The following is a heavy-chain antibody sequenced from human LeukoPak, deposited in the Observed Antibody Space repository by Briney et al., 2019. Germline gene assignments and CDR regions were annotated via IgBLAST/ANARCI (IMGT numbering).Heavy chain of an antibody. CDR2: INHSGST. CDR1: GGSFSGYY. Sequence: PSETLSLTCAVYGGSFSGYYWSWIRQPPGKGLEWIGEINHSGSTNYNPSLKSRVTISVDTSKNQFSLKLSSVTAADTAVYYCAREEWLRFSRCVGFDPWGQGTLVTVSS. V-gene: IGHV4-34*01. CDR3: AREEWLRFSRCVGFDP. J-gene: IGHJ5*02. D-gene: IGHD5-12*01.